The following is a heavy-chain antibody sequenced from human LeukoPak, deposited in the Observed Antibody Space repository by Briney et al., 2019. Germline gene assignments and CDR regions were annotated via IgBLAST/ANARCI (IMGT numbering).Heavy chain of an antibody. CDR2: INAYNGDT. CDR3: ARDGSGVWFDY. V-gene: IGHV1-18*01. D-gene: IGHD3-10*01. J-gene: IGHJ4*02. Sequence: ASVKVSCKAPNYTFTSYGMSWVRQAPGQGLEWMAWINAYNGDTNYAQKFQGRVTLTTDTPTSTAYMELRSLRSEDTAVYYCARDGSGVWFDYWGQGTLVTVSS. CDR1: NYTFTSYG.